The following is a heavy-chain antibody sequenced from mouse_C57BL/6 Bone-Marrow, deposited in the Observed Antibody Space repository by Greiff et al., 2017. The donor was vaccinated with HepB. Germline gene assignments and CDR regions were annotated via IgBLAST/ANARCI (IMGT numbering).Heavy chain of an antibody. J-gene: IGHJ4*01. CDR1: GYTFTSYW. V-gene: IGHV1-64*01. CDR3: ARSVVATFDAMDY. Sequence: QVQLQQPGAELVKPGASVKLSCKASGYTFTSYWMHWVKQRPGQGLEWIGMIHPNSGSTNYNEKFKSKATLTVDKSSSTAYMQLSSLTSEDSAVYYCARSVVATFDAMDYWGQGTSVTVSS. CDR2: IHPNSGST. D-gene: IGHD1-1*01.